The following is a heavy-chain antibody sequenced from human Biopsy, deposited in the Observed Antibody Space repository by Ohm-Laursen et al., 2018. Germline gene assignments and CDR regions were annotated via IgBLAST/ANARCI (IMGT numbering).Heavy chain of an antibody. J-gene: IGHJ4*02. D-gene: IGHD2-8*01. CDR1: GFTFSSHA. CDR3: AKCMTGGSNYYFHH. V-gene: IGHV3-23*01. Sequence: SLRLSCSASGFTFSSHAMSWVRQAPGKGLECVSLINGSGGSTYYADPVKGRFTISRDNSKNTLYLQMNSLRGEGTAVYYCAKCMTGGSNYYFHHCGQGTLVTVSS. CDR2: INGSGGST.